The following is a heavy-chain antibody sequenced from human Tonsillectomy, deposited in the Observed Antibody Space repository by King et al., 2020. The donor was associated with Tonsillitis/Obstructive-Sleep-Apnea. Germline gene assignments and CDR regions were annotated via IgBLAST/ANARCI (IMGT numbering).Heavy chain of an antibody. D-gene: IGHD5-24*01. J-gene: IGHJ4*02. CDR3: ARAGRRDGYNGIDY. CDR2: IYDSGRT. CDR1: GGSVRSVHYF. V-gene: IGHV4-61*03. Sequence: QLQLQESGPGLVKPSETLSLTCSVSGGSVRSVHYFWNWIRQPPGKGLEWLGYIYDSGRTDYNPSLKSRVTLSMDKSKNLFSLKLTSMTAADTAIYYCARAGRRDGYNGIDYWGQGSLVTVSS.